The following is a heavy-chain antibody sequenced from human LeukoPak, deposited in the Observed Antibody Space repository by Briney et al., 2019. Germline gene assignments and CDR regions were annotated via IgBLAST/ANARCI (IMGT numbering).Heavy chain of an antibody. CDR2: MNPNSGHA. CDR3: ARPSGLLDSHDAFDI. Sequence: GASVKVSCKASGYTFTSYDINWVRQAAGQGLEWMGWMNPNSGHAGYAQRFQGRVTMTRNTSISTAYMELSSLRSDDTAVYYCARPSGLLDSHDAFDIWGQGTMVTVSS. V-gene: IGHV1-8*01. J-gene: IGHJ3*02. CDR1: GYTFTSYD. D-gene: IGHD1-26*01.